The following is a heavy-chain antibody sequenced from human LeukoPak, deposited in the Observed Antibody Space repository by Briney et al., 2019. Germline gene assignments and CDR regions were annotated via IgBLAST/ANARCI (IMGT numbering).Heavy chain of an antibody. CDR2: IYNSGST. CDR3: ARGVVAAAGRTFDF. V-gene: IGHV4-59*01. Sequence: PSETLSLTCTVSGDSFSYFYWSWLRQPPGKGLEWIGYIYNSGSTNYNPSLKSRVTISLDTSKNQFSLKLSSVTAADTAVYYCARGVVAAAGRTFDFWGQGTLVTVPS. D-gene: IGHD6-13*01. J-gene: IGHJ4*02. CDR1: GDSFSYFY.